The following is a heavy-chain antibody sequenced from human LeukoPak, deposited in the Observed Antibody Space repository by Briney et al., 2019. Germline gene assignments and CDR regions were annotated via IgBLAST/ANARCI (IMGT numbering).Heavy chain of an antibody. V-gene: IGHV3-11*01. CDR2: ISSSGSTI. Sequence: KAGGSLRLSCAASGFTFSDYYMSWIRQAPGKGLEWVSYISSSGSTIYYADSVKGRFTISRDNAKNSLYLQMNSLRAEDTAVYYCARVIPHTYYDFWSSYSDAFDIWGQGTMVTVSS. J-gene: IGHJ3*02. CDR3: ARVIPHTYYDFWSSYSDAFDI. D-gene: IGHD3-3*01. CDR1: GFTFSDYY.